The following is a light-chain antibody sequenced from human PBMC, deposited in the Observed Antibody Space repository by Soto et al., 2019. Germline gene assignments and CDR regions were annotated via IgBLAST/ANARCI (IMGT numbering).Light chain of an antibody. V-gene: IGKV3-11*01. CDR3: QQRSNWPPFT. CDR2: DAS. J-gene: IGKJ2*01. CDR1: QSVSSY. Sequence: EIVLTQSPATLSLSPGERATLSCRASQSVSSYLAWYQQKPGQAPRLLIYDASNTATGIPARFSGSGSGTVFTLISSSLEPEYFGVYYCQQRSNWPPFTFGQGTKLEIK.